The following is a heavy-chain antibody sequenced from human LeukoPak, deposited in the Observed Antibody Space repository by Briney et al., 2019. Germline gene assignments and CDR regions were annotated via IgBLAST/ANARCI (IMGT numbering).Heavy chain of an antibody. Sequence: PSETLSLTCAVYGGSFSGYYWSWVRQAPGKGLEWVSAISASGGSTYYADSVKGRFTISRDNSKNTLYLQMNSLRAEDTAVYYCAKGRNVLRYPYGMDVWGQGTTVTVSS. CDR1: GGSFSGYY. CDR3: AKGRNVLRYPYGMDV. D-gene: IGHD3-9*01. V-gene: IGHV3-23*01. J-gene: IGHJ6*02. CDR2: ISASGGST.